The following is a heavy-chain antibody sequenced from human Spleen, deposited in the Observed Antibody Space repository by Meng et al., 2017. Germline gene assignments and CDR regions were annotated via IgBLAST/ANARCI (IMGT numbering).Heavy chain of an antibody. D-gene: IGHD5-24*01. Sequence: GGSLRLSCAASGFTFDDYAMHWVRQAPGKGLEWVSGINWNSDSIAYADSVKGRFTISRDNSKNTLYLQMNSLRAEDTAVYYCASSRDGYNYDYWGQGALVTVSS. CDR3: ASSRDGYNYDY. CDR1: GFTFDDYA. CDR2: INWNSDSI. J-gene: IGHJ4*02. V-gene: IGHV3-9*01.